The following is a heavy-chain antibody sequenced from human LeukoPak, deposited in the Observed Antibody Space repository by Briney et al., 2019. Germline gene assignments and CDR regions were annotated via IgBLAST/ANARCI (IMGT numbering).Heavy chain of an antibody. V-gene: IGHV3-11*04. CDR2: ISSSGSTI. Sequence: PGGSLRLSCAASGFTFSDYYMSWIRQAPGKGLEWVSYISSSGSTIYYADSVKGRFTISRDNAKNSLYLQMNSLRAEDTAVYYCARDLRGSSWYAGPGNWFDPWGQGTLVTVSS. CDR1: GFTFSDYY. J-gene: IGHJ5*02. CDR3: ARDLRGSSWYAGPGNWFDP. D-gene: IGHD6-13*01.